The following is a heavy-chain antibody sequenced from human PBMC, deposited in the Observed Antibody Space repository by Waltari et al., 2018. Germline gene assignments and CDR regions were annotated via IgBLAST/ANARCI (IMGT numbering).Heavy chain of an antibody. Sequence: QVHLVQSGAEVKKPGASVKVSCKASGSTFTGYYIQWVRRAPGQGLEWMGRINPNSGDTNDAQKFQGRVTLTRDTSINTAYMELSSLKSDDTAVYYCGRGRTVPGAKYYSDYWGQGTLVTVSS. CDR3: GRGRTVPGAKYYSDY. CDR1: GSTFTGYY. D-gene: IGHD2-2*01. CDR2: INPNSGDT. V-gene: IGHV1-2*06. J-gene: IGHJ4*02.